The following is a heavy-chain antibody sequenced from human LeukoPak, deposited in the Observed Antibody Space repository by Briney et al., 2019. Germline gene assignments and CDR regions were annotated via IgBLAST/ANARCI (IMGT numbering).Heavy chain of an antibody. D-gene: IGHD3-9*01. CDR1: GYTFTSYG. Sequence: GASVKVSCKASGYTFTSYGISWVRQAPGQGLEWMGWISAYNGNTNYAQKLQGRVTMTTDTSTSTAYMELRSLRSDDTAVYYCARDLGYFDWLISGDYFDYWGQGTLVTVSS. CDR3: ARDLGYFDWLISGDYFDY. J-gene: IGHJ4*02. V-gene: IGHV1-18*01. CDR2: ISAYNGNT.